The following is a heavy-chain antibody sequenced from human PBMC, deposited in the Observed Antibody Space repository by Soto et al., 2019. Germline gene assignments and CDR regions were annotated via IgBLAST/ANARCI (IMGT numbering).Heavy chain of an antibody. CDR2: INHSGST. CDR3: ARSIVATTLTDAFDI. V-gene: IGHV4-34*01. CDR1: GGSFSGYY. J-gene: IGHJ3*02. D-gene: IGHD5-12*01. Sequence: QVQLQQWGAGLLKPSETLSLTCAVYGGSFSGYYWSWIRQPPGKGLEWIGEINHSGSTNYNPSLKSRVTISVDPSKNQFSLKLSSVTAADTAVYYCARSIVATTLTDAFDIWGQGTMVTVSS.